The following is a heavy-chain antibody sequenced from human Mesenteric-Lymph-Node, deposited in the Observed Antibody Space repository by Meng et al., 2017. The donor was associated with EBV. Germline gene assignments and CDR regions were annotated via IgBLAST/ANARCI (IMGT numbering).Heavy chain of an antibody. D-gene: IGHD3-22*01. V-gene: IGHV4-34*01. J-gene: IGHJ4*02. CDR1: GGAFSGVY. CDR2: INHSGST. CDR3: ARYSALSGYYND. Sequence: QVRVERWGAGLLKTSDSQSLTCAVYGGAFSGVYRSWIHQPPGKGLEWIGEINHSGSTNYNPSLKSRVTISVDTSKNQFSRKLSSVTAADTAVYYWARYSALSGYYNDWGQGTLVTVSS.